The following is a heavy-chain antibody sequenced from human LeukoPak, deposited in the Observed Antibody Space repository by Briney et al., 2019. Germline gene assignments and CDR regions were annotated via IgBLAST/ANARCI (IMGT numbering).Heavy chain of an antibody. D-gene: IGHD3-10*01. V-gene: IGHV4-59*01. CDR1: GGSISRYY. CDR3: ASSSLVSYRGDWFDP. J-gene: IGHJ5*02. CDR2: IYYSGST. Sequence: PSETLSLTCTVAGGSISRYYWSWIRQPPGKGLEWIGYIYYSGSTNYNPSLKSRVTISVDTSKNQFSLKLSSVTAADTAVYYCASSSLVSYRGDWFDPWGQGTLVTVSS.